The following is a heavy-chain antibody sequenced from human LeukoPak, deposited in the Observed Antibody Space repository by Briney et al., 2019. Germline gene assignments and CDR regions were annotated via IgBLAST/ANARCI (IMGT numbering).Heavy chain of an antibody. CDR2: ISGSGGST. J-gene: IGHJ6*04. V-gene: IGHV3-23*01. Sequence: GGSLRLSCAASGFTFSNYGMHWVRQAPGKGLEWVSAISGSGGSTYYADSVKGRFTISRDNSKNTLYLQMNSLRAEDTAVYYCAELGITMIGGVWGKGTTVTISS. D-gene: IGHD3-10*02. CDR3: AELGITMIGGV. CDR1: GFTFSNYG.